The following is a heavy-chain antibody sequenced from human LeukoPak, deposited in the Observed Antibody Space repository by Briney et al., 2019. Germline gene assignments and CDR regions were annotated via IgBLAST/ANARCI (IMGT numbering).Heavy chain of an antibody. D-gene: IGHD5-12*01. Sequence: SEALSLTCTVSGGSISSYYWSWIRQPPGKGLEWIGYIYYSGSTNYNPSLKSRVTISVDTSKNQFSLKLSSVTAADTAVYYCARETLSGYDFRDPGNDAFDIWGQGTMVTVSS. CDR2: IYYSGST. CDR3: ARETLSGYDFRDPGNDAFDI. CDR1: GGSISSYY. V-gene: IGHV4-59*01. J-gene: IGHJ3*02.